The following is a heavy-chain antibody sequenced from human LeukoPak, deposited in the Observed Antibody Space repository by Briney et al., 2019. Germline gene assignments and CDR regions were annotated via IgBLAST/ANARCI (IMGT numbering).Heavy chain of an antibody. CDR3: ARGSYLGSGWPGLSDY. Sequence: SETLSLTCTVSGGSISSYYWSWIRQPPGKGLEWIGYIYYSGSTNYNPSLKSRVTISVDTSKNQFSLKLSSVTAADTAVYYCARGSYLGSGWPGLSDYWGQGTLVTVSS. D-gene: IGHD6-19*01. J-gene: IGHJ4*02. V-gene: IGHV4-59*01. CDR2: IYYSGST. CDR1: GGSISSYY.